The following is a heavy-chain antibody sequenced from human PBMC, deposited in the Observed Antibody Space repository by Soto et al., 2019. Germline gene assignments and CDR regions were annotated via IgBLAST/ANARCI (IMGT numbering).Heavy chain of an antibody. CDR1: GGSISSYY. Sequence: QVQLQESGPGLVKPSETLSLTCTVSGGSISSYYWSCIRQPPGKGLEWIGNILNSGSTNYKPSLKSRVTISVDTSKNQFSLKLRSVTAADTAVYYCERETDSGSYYTFDIWGQGTMVTVSS. V-gene: IGHV4-59*01. CDR3: ERETDSGSYYTFDI. D-gene: IGHD1-26*01. J-gene: IGHJ3*02. CDR2: ILNSGST.